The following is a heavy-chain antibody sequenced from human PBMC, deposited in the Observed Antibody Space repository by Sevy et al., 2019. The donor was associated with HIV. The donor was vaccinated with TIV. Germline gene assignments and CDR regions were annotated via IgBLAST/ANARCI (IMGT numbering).Heavy chain of an antibody. CDR2: IYCGGIT. CDR1: GVSISTYY. J-gene: IGHJ6*02. V-gene: IGHV4-59*01. Sequence: SETLSLTCTVSGVSISTYYWTWIRQSPGKGLEWIGYIYCGGITNYNPSLKSRGTISVDTSKNHFSLKLTSVTTADTAMYYCARAAGEYYYAMDVWGQGTTVTVSS. D-gene: IGHD3-10*01. CDR3: ARAAGEYYYAMDV.